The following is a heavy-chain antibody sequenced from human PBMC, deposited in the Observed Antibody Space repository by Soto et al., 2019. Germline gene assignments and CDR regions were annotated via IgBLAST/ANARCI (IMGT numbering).Heavy chain of an antibody. Sequence: EVQLLESGGGLVQPGGSLRLSCAASGFTFSSYAMSWVRQAPGKGLEWVSAISGSGGSTYYADSVKGRFTISRDNSKNTLYLQMTSLRAEDTAVYYCAKVGYIVVVPAAKYFDYWGQGTLVTVSS. CDR2: ISGSGGST. CDR3: AKVGYIVVVPAAKYFDY. CDR1: GFTFSSYA. V-gene: IGHV3-23*01. J-gene: IGHJ4*02. D-gene: IGHD2-2*01.